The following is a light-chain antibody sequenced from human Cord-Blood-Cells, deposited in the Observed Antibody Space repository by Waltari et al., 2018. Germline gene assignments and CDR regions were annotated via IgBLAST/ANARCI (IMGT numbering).Light chain of an antibody. J-gene: IGKJ1*01. V-gene: IGKV1-8*01. CDR3: QQYYSYPRT. CDR2: AAS. Sequence: IQMTQSPSSLSASVGDRVTITCRASQGISSYLAWYQQKPGKVPKLLIYAASTLQSGVPSRFSGSGSGTDFTLTISCLQSEDFATYYCQQYYSYPRTFGQGTKVEIK. CDR1: QGISSY.